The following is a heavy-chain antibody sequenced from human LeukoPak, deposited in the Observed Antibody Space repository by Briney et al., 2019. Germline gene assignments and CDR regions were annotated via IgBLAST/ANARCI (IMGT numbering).Heavy chain of an antibody. CDR2: IWYDGSNK. CDR3: ARGRVVVTRAYFDY. J-gene: IGHJ4*02. CDR1: GFTFSSYG. V-gene: IGHV3-33*08. D-gene: IGHD3-22*01. Sequence: GGSLRLSCAASGFTFSSYGMHWVRQAPGKGLEWVADIWYDGSNKYYADSVKGRFTISRDNSKNTLYLQMNSLRAEDTAVYYCARGRVVVTRAYFDYWGQGTLVTVSS.